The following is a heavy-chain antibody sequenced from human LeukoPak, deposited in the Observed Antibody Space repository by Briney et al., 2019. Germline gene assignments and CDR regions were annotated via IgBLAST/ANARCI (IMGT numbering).Heavy chain of an antibody. V-gene: IGHV3-7*01. J-gene: IGHJ4*02. Sequence: GGSLRLSCAGSGFTFGRYWMSWVRQAPGKGLEWVASINQGGSRLHYLDSVTGRFIISRDDAQNSLFLQMTRLRVDDTAVYYCARLKDDVTKLDYWGQVTLVSVSS. CDR1: GFTFGRYW. CDR3: ARLKDDVTKLDY. CDR2: INQGGSRL. D-gene: IGHD2-8*01.